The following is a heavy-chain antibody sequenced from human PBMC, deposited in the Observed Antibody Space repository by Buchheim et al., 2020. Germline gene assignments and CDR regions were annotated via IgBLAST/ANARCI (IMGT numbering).Heavy chain of an antibody. D-gene: IGHD3-9*01. V-gene: IGHV3-23*01. J-gene: IGHJ4*02. Sequence: EVQLLESGGGLVQPGGSLRLSCAASGFTFSSYAMSWVRQAPGKGLEWVSAISGSGGSTYYADSVKGRFTISRDNSKNTRYLQMNSLRAEDTAVYYCAKDGKLYDILTGYVGPGVVGFDFDYWGQGTL. CDR3: AKDGKLYDILTGYVGPGVVGFDFDY. CDR1: GFTFSSYA. CDR2: ISGSGGST.